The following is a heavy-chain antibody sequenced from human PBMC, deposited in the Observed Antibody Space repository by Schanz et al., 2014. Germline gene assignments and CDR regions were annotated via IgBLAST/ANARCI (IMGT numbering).Heavy chain of an antibody. D-gene: IGHD3-10*01. CDR2: IYDSGNT. CDR3: ARGGQGFGEPHQRLFEY. Sequence: QVQLEESGAGLVKPSGTLSLTCAVSGASVSSDNWWNWVRQPPGKGLEWIGEIYDSGNTNYNPSLKSRVPMEVDDSKNQFSLQLTSVTAADTAVYYCARGGQGFGEPHQRLFEYWGPGTLVTVSS. CDR1: GASVSSDNW. J-gene: IGHJ4*02. V-gene: IGHV4-4*02.